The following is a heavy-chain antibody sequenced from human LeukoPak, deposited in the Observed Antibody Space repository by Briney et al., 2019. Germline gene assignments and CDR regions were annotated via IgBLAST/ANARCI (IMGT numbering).Heavy chain of an antibody. CDR3: ARGVPAGNFDY. CDR1: GFAVSSNY. CDR2: IYSGGST. D-gene: IGHD2-2*01. J-gene: IGHJ4*02. Sequence: PGGSLRLSCAASGFAVSSNYMSWVRQAPGKGLEWVSVIYSGGSTYYADSVKGRFTISRDNSKNTLYLQMNSLRAEDTAVYYCARGVPAGNFDYWGQGTLVTVSS. V-gene: IGHV3-53*01.